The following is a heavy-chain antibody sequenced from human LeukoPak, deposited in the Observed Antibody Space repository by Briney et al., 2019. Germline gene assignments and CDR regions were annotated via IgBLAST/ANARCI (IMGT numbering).Heavy chain of an antibody. CDR1: GYTFTCYY. D-gene: IGHD3-22*01. Sequence: GASVKVSCKASGYTFTCYYMHWVRQAPGEGLEWMGWINPNSGGTNYAQKFQGRVTMTRDTSISTAYMELSRLRSDDTAVYYCARMWPIDDSSGQAPSDYWGQGTLVTVSS. V-gene: IGHV1-2*02. J-gene: IGHJ4*02. CDR3: ARMWPIDDSSGQAPSDY. CDR2: INPNSGGT.